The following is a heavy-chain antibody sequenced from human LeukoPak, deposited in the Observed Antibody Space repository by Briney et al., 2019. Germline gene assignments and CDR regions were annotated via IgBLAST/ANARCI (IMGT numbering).Heavy chain of an antibody. CDR2: INPSGGST. Sequence: ASVKVSCKASGYTFTNYYIHWVRQAPGQGLECMGIINPSGGSTSYAQKFQGRVTMTTDTSTSTAYMELRSLRCDDTAVYYCARDPDGDYDFDYWGQGTLVTVSS. CDR1: GYTFTNYY. J-gene: IGHJ4*02. D-gene: IGHD4-17*01. V-gene: IGHV1-46*01. CDR3: ARDPDGDYDFDY.